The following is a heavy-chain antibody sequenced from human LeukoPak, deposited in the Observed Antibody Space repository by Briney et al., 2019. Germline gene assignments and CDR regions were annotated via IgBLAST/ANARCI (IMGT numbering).Heavy chain of an antibody. Sequence: PGRSLRLSCTASGFTFSTYAMDWVRQAPGKGLEWVAVISYDGSNKYYADSVKGRFTISRDNSKNTLYLQMNSLRAEDTAVYYCAREMYGSGSPSFDYWGQGTLVTVSS. CDR3: AREMYGSGSPSFDY. CDR1: GFTFSTYA. V-gene: IGHV3-30*04. D-gene: IGHD3-10*01. J-gene: IGHJ4*02. CDR2: ISYDGSNK.